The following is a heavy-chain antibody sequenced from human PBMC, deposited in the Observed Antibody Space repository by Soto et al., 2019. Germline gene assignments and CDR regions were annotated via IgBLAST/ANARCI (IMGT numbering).Heavy chain of an antibody. D-gene: IGHD2-15*01. CDR2: MNPNSGNT. CDR1: GYTFTSYD. Sequence: ASVKVSCKASGYTFTSYDINWVRQATGQGLEWMGWMNPNSGNTGYAQKFQGRVTMTRNTSISTAYMELSSLRSEDTAVYYCARGYDCSGGSCYSVLFDPWGQGTLVTVSS. V-gene: IGHV1-8*01. J-gene: IGHJ5*02. CDR3: ARGYDCSGGSCYSVLFDP.